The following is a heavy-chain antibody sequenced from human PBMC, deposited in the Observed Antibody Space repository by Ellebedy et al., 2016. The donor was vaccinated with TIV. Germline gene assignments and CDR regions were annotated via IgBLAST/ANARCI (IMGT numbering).Heavy chain of an antibody. V-gene: IGHV3-66*01. Sequence: GESLKISXVASGFTITSNYMNWVRQAPGKGLEWVAVIYTEGSTYFAESVKGRFTISRDNAKSTLYLQMNSLRAEDTAVYYCARDRGGASFDYWGQGTLVTVSS. J-gene: IGHJ4*02. CDR2: IYTEGST. CDR1: GFTITSNY. CDR3: ARDRGGASFDY. D-gene: IGHD3-10*01.